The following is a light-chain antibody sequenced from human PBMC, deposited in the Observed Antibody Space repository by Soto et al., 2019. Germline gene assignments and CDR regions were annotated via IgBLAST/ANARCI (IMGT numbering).Light chain of an antibody. Sequence: EIVSTQTQFSLAGAPGPLASITATSSVSLLHSDGKTSLYAYLQKPGQPPHLLIYELSNRFSGVPDKFSGSGSGTDFTLKISRVEAEDVGVYYCMQSIQVPITFGQGTRLEI. CDR3: MQSIQVPIT. CDR1: VSLLHSDGKTS. CDR2: ELS. V-gene: IGKV2D-29*01. J-gene: IGKJ5*01.